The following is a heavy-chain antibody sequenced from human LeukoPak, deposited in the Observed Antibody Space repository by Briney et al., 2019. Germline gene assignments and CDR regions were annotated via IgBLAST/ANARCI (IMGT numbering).Heavy chain of an antibody. CDR3: ARVPEDNGYRYGYLIGYYYMDV. J-gene: IGHJ6*03. CDR2: TSAYNGNT. V-gene: IGHV1-18*01. Sequence: PSVNVSCKASGPTLTSYGISWVRQAPGQGLEWMGWTSAYNGNTNYAQKLQGRVTMSTDTSTRTAYMELRSLRSDDTAVYYCARVPEDNGYRYGYLIGYYYMDVWGKGTTVTVSS. D-gene: IGHD5-18*01. CDR1: GPTLTSYG.